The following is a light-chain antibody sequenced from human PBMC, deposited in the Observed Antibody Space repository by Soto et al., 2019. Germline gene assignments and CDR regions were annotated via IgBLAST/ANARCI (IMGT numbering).Light chain of an antibody. CDR2: EGS. V-gene: IGLV2-23*03. CDR3: CSYAGSNAIHVV. CDR1: SSDVGSYNL. J-gene: IGLJ2*01. Sequence: QSVLTQPASVSGSPGQSITISCTGTSSDVGSYNLVSWYQQHPGKAPKLMIYEGSKRPSGVSNRFSGSKSGNTASLTISGLQAEDEADYYCCSYAGSNAIHVVLGGGTKVTVL.